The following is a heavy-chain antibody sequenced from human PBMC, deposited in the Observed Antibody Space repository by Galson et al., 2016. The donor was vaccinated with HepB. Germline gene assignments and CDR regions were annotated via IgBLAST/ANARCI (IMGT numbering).Heavy chain of an antibody. J-gene: IGHJ4*02. CDR3: ARDIGDFWSGYSPHFDY. D-gene: IGHD3-3*01. CDR1: GFTFSSYG. CDR2: IWYDGSNK. Sequence: SLRLSCAASGFTFSSYGMHWVRQAPGKGLEWVAVIWYDGSNKYYADSVKGRFTISGDNFKNTLYLQMNSLRAEDTAVYYRARDIGDFWSGYSPHFDYWGQGTLVTVSS. V-gene: IGHV3-33*01.